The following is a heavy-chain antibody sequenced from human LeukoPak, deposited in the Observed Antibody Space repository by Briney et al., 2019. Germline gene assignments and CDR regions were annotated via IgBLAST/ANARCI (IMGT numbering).Heavy chain of an antibody. D-gene: IGHD3-9*01. CDR1: GFTFSSYA. Sequence: PGGSLRLSCEASGFTFSSYAMHWVRQAPGKGLEWVAVISYDGSNKYYADSVRGRFTISRDNSKNTLYLQMNSLRAEDTAVYYCARDYYDILTGYSAFDYWGQGTLVTVSS. J-gene: IGHJ4*02. V-gene: IGHV3-30*04. CDR3: ARDYYDILTGYSAFDY. CDR2: ISYDGSNK.